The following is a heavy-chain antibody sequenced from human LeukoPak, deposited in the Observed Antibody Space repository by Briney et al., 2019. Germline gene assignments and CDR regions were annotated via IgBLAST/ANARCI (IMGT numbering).Heavy chain of an antibody. CDR3: ARNRRSIAVATN. CDR1: GFTFSSYS. CDR2: ITGGDPTT. Sequence: GGSLRLSCAASGFTFSSYSMNWVRQALGKGLEWVSSITGGDPTTYYADSVKGRFTISRDNSKNTLYLQMNSLRAEDTAVYYCARNRRSIAVATNWGQGTLVTVSS. V-gene: IGHV3-23*01. J-gene: IGHJ4*02. D-gene: IGHD6-19*01.